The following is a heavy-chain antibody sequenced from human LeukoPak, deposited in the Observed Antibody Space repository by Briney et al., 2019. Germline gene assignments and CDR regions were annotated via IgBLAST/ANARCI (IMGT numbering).Heavy chain of an antibody. J-gene: IGHJ4*02. CDR1: GFTFSAYG. Sequence: GGSLRLSCTASGFTFSAYGMHWVRRAPGKGLEWVAFIRYDGSNKYYADSVKGRFTISRDNSKDTLFLQMDSLRAEDTAVYFCARDLNYWGQGTLVTVSS. V-gene: IGHV3-30*02. CDR3: ARDLNY. CDR2: IRYDGSNK.